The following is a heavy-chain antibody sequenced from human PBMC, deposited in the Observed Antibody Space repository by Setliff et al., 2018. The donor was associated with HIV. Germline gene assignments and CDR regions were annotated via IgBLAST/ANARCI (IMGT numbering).Heavy chain of an antibody. CDR3: ARARLQGIVTAVGPRDNCLDP. CDR1: GDTFSSYA. D-gene: IGHD3-9*01. CDR2: ISAYTGHT. J-gene: IGHJ5*02. V-gene: IGHV1-18*01. Sequence: ASVKVSCKASGDTFSSYAISWVRQAPGQGLEWMGWISAYTGHTDYASRLLGRVTLTTDTSTSTAYMELRSLSSDDTAVYFCARARLQGIVTAVGPRDNCLDPWGQGTRVTVSS.